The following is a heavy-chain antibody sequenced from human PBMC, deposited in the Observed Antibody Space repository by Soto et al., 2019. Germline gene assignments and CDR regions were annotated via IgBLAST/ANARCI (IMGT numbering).Heavy chain of an antibody. CDR2: VNPSGGHT. Sequence: QVQLVQSGAEVKKPGASVKVSCKASGDTFTDYYIHWVRQAPGQGLEWMGTVNPSGGHTTYAQHFPGRTTMARDPATSTLYMGLASLTSEDTARYFCARGGHVLVVTAALDYWGQGTLVTVSS. V-gene: IGHV1-46*01. D-gene: IGHD2-21*02. CDR3: ARGGHVLVVTAALDY. J-gene: IGHJ4*02. CDR1: GDTFTDYY.